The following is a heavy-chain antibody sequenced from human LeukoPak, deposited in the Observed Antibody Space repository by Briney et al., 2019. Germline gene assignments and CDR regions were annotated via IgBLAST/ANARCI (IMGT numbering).Heavy chain of an antibody. V-gene: IGHV3-48*03. CDR2: ISRSGDTI. CDR1: GFTFSRYE. J-gene: IGHJ4*02. Sequence: GGSLRLSCAAPGFTFSRYEMNWVRQAPGKGLEWVSYISRSGDTIYFADSVKGRFTISRDNAKNSLYLQMSSLRAEDTAVYYCARDYASDYWGQGTLVTVSS. CDR3: ARDYASDY. D-gene: IGHD3-10*01.